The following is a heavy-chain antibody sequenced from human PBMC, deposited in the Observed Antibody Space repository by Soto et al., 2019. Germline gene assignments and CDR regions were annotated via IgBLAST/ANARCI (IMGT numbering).Heavy chain of an antibody. J-gene: IGHJ5*02. CDR2: IDYRGRT. Sequence: QVHLQESGPGLVKSSQTLSLTCSVSGASINSGGFYWSWVRQFPGKGLEWIGYIDYRGRTFYNPSLKRRATISRDTSKNQFSLEVHSVTAADTAVFFCARVSAAGTRWFDPWGQGTLVTVSS. CDR1: GASINSGGFY. V-gene: IGHV4-31*03. D-gene: IGHD6-13*01. CDR3: ARVSAAGTRWFDP.